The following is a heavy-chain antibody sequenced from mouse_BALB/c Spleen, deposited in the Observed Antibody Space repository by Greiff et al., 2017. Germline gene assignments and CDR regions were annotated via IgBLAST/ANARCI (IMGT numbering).Heavy chain of an antibody. Sequence: EVQLQQSGPELVKPGASVKMSCKASGYTFTSYVMHWVKQKPGQGLEWIGYINPYNDGTKYNEKFKGKATLTSDKSSSTAYMKLSSLTSEDSAVYYCARGPLLSSFADWGQGTLVTVSA. CDR3: ARGPLLSSFAD. D-gene: IGHD2-1*01. CDR2: INPYNDGT. J-gene: IGHJ3*01. V-gene: IGHV1-14*01. CDR1: GYTFTSYV.